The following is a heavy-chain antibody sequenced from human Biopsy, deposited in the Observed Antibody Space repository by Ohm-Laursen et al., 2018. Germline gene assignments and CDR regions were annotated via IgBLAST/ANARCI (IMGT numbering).Heavy chain of an antibody. CDR3: ATKLTGYFHH. D-gene: IGHD3-9*01. J-gene: IGHJ1*01. CDR1: GGTFSNYG. CDR2: NIPILGTG. V-gene: IGHV1-69*06. Sequence: SVKVSCKAPGGTFSNYGVNWVRQAPGQGLEWLGGNIPILGTGNYAQKFQDRVTVAAHTSTSTATMELRSLRSDDTAVYYCATKLTGYFHHWGQGTLVIVSS.